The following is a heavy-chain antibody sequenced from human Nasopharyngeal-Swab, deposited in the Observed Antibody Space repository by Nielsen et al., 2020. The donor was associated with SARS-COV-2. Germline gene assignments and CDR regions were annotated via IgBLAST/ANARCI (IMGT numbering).Heavy chain of an antibody. J-gene: IGHJ3*02. D-gene: IGHD1-26*01. CDR2: IIPIFGTA. CDR3: ARWGELPNDAFDI. Sequence: SVKVSCKASGGTFSSYAISLVRQAPGQGLEWMGGIIPIFGTANYAQKFQGRVTITADESTSTAYMELSSLRSEDTAVYYCARWGELPNDAFDIWGQGTMVTVSS. V-gene: IGHV1-69*13. CDR1: GGTFSSYA.